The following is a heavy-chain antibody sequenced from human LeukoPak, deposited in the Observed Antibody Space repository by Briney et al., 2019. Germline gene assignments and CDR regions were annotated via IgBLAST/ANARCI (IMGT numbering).Heavy chain of an antibody. Sequence: GGSLRLSCAASGFTFSSYEMNWARQAPGKGLEWVSYISSSGSTIYCADSVKGRFTISRDNAKNSLYLQMNSLRAEDTAVYYCARGSQYSSSWYGSYYYYMDVWGKGTTVTVSS. V-gene: IGHV3-48*03. CDR1: GFTFSSYE. CDR2: ISSSGSTI. D-gene: IGHD6-13*01. J-gene: IGHJ6*03. CDR3: ARGSQYSSSWYGSYYYYMDV.